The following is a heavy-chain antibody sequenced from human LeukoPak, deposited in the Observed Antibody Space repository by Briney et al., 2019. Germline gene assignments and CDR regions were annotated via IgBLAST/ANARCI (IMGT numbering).Heavy chain of an antibody. CDR1: GFTFSTYG. CDR3: ARAALDYNWFDP. J-gene: IGHJ5*02. V-gene: IGHV3-33*01. CDR2: IWYDGSNK. Sequence: GGSLRLSCAASGFTFSTYGMHWVRQAPGKGLEWVAVIWYDGSNKYYADSVKGRFTISRDNSKNTLYLQMNSLRAEDTAVYYCARAALDYNWFDPWGQGTLVTVSS.